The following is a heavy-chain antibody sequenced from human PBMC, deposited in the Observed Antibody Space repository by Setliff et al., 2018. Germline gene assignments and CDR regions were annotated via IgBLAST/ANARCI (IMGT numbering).Heavy chain of an antibody. J-gene: IGHJ2*01. D-gene: IGHD4-17*01. Sequence: SETLSLTCTVSGGSITSSSYYWGWVRQPPGKGLEWIGTIFWSGTTYYNPSLNSRGTISVDTSRDQFSLRLSSVTAADTVVYYCASLTTVTTDWYFDLWGRGTLVTVSS. V-gene: IGHV4-39*01. CDR3: ASLTTVTTDWYFDL. CDR1: GGSITSSSYY. CDR2: IFWSGTT.